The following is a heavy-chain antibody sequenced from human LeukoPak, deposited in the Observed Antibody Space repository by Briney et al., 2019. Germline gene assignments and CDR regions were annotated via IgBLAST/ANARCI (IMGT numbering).Heavy chain of an antibody. CDR2: ISSSSSSI. V-gene: IGHV3-48*02. J-gene: IGHJ4*02. CDR3: AREGGAVAGTRVY. D-gene: IGHD6-19*01. Sequence: GGPLRLSCAASGFSFSSYSMIWVRQAPGKGLEWGSYISSSSSSIYYADSVRGRFTISRDNAKNSLYLQMNSLRDEDTAVYYCAREGGAVAGTRVYWGQGTLVTVSS. CDR1: GFSFSSYS.